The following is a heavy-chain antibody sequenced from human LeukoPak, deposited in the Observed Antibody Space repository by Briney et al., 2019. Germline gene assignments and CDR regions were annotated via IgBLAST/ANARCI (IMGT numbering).Heavy chain of an antibody. CDR2: IYYSGST. Sequence: SETLSLTCTVSGGSISSSSYYWGWIRQPPGKRLEWIGSIYYSGSTYYNPSLKSRVTISVDTSKNQFSLKLSSVTAADTAVYYCARHEDSSGWYRAFFDYWGQGTLVTVSS. J-gene: IGHJ4*02. V-gene: IGHV4-39*01. CDR3: ARHEDSSGWYRAFFDY. CDR1: GGSISSSSYY. D-gene: IGHD6-19*01.